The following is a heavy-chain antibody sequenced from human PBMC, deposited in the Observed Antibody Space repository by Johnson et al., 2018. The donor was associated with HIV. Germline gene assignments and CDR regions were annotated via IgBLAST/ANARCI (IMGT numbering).Heavy chain of an antibody. CDR2: ISPSSVRT. Sequence: VQLVESGGGVVWPGGSLRLSCAASGFTFSSYAMSWVRQAPGKGLEWVSSISPSSVRTYYADSVKGRFTISRDNSENTLYLQMNSLRIEDTAVYYCARPCTWNFYDAFDIWGQGTMVTVSS. CDR3: ARPCTWNFYDAFDI. CDR1: GFTFSSYA. D-gene: IGHD1-7*01. V-gene: IGHV3-23*04. J-gene: IGHJ3*02.